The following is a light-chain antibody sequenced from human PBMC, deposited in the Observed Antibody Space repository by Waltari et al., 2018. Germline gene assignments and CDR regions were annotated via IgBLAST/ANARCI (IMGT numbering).Light chain of an antibody. Sequence: DIVMTQSPDSLAVSLGERVTINCKSSQSVLYRSNSQNYLAWYQQKPGQPPKLLIYWASARESGVPDRFSGSESGTDFTLTISSLQAEDVAVYYCQQYYDIPWTLGQGTKVEIK. CDR2: WAS. V-gene: IGKV4-1*01. J-gene: IGKJ1*01. CDR3: QQYYDIPWT. CDR1: QSVLYRSNSQNY.